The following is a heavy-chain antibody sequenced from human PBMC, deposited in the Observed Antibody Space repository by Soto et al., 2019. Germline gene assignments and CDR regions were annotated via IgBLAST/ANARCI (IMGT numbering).Heavy chain of an antibody. CDR1: GDSISSSNYY. CDR3: ARLRSGPDDGWYWAFDY. Sequence: SETLSLTCAVSGDSISSSNYYWGWIRQPPGKGLEVIGNIYYSGSTYYNPSLKSRVTISVDTSKSQFSLKLSSVTAADTAVYYCARLRSGPDDGWYWAFDYWGQGTVVTVSS. V-gene: IGHV4-39*01. J-gene: IGHJ4*02. CDR2: IYYSGST. D-gene: IGHD6-19*01.